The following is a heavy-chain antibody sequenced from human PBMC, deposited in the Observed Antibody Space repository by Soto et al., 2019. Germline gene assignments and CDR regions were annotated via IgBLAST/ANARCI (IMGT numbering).Heavy chain of an antibody. CDR3: ARRGKAFDI. V-gene: IGHV1-2*02. CDR2: INPNSGGT. Sequence: ASVKVSCKASGYSLSGYYLHWVRQAPGQGPEWMGWINPNSGGTKYVQKFQGRVTMTRDTSISTVYLELSRLRSDDTAIYYCARRGKAFDIWGQGTMVTVSS. J-gene: IGHJ3*02. CDR1: GYSLSGYY.